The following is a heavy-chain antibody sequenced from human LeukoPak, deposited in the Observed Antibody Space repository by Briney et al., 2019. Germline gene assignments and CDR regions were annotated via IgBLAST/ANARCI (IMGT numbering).Heavy chain of an antibody. CDR1: GGTFSSYA. D-gene: IGHD3-22*01. V-gene: IGHV1-69*04. J-gene: IGHJ4*02. CDR2: IIPILGIA. CDR3: AFNYDSSGYYDY. Sequence: GASVKVSCKASGGTFSSYAISWVRQAPGQGLEWMGRIIPILGIANYAQKFQGRVTMTTDTSTSTAYMELRSLRSDDTAVYYCAFNYDSSGYYDYWGQGTLVTVSS.